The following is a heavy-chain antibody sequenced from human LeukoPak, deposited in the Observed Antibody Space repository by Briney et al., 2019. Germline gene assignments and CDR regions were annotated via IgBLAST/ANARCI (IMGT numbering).Heavy chain of an antibody. CDR3: ARPLWELRSPLLY. Sequence: PGGSLRLSCAASGFTFSSYAMSWVRQAPGRGLEWVSAISGSGGSTYYADSVKGRFTISRDNSKNTLYLQMNSLRGEDTDVYYCARPLWELRSPLLYWGQGTLVTVSS. D-gene: IGHD1-26*01. J-gene: IGHJ4*02. CDR1: GFTFSSYA. V-gene: IGHV3-23*01. CDR2: ISGSGGST.